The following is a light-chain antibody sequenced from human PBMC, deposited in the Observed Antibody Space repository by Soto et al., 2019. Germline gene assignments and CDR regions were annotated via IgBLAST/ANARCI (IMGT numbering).Light chain of an antibody. CDR3: QQYGSTGT. CDR2: DAS. J-gene: IGKJ1*01. CDR1: QTISSW. Sequence: DIQMTQSPSTLSGSVGDRVTITCRASQTISSWLAWYQQKPGKAPKLLIYDASNLETGVPSRFSGSGSGTDFTLTISRLEPEDFAVYYCQQYGSTGTFGQGTKVDI. V-gene: IGKV1-5*01.